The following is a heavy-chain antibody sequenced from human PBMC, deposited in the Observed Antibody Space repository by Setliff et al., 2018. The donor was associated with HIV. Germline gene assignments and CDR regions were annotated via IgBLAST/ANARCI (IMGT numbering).Heavy chain of an antibody. CDR2: MNPNSGNT. J-gene: IGHJ4*02. Sequence: GASVKVSCKASGYTFTYYDINWVRQATGQGLEWMGWMNPNSGNTGYAQKFQGRVTITRNTSISTAYMELSSLRSEDTAMYYCAREYYYDSSGYDYWGQGTLVTVSS. CDR3: AREYYYDSSGYDY. V-gene: IGHV1-8*03. CDR1: GYTFTYYD. D-gene: IGHD3-22*01.